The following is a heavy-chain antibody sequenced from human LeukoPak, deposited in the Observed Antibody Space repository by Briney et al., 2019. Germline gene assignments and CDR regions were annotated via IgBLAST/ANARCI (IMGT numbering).Heavy chain of an antibody. CDR3: ARGPYCTNGVCYKGFDY. J-gene: IGHJ4*02. CDR1: GGSFSGYY. Sequence: PSETLSLTCAVYGGSFSGYYWSWIRQPPGKGLEWIGEINHSGSTNYNPSLKSRVTISVDTSKNQFSLKLSSVTAADTAAYYCARGPYCTNGVCYKGFDYWGQGTLVTVSS. V-gene: IGHV4-34*01. D-gene: IGHD2-8*01. CDR2: INHSGST.